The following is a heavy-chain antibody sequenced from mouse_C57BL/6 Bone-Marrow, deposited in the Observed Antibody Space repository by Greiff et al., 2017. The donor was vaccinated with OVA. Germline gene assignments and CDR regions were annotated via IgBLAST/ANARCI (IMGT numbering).Heavy chain of an antibody. Sequence: EVQVVESGGGLVKPGGSLKLSCAASGFTFSDYGMHWVRQAPEKGLEWVAYISSGSSTIYYADTVKGRFTISRDNAKNTLFLQMTSLRSEDTAMYYCATGNWGFSAWFAYWGQGTLVTVSA. D-gene: IGHD4-1*01. CDR1: GFTFSDYG. CDR2: ISSGSSTI. J-gene: IGHJ3*01. V-gene: IGHV5-17*01. CDR3: ATGNWGFSAWFAY.